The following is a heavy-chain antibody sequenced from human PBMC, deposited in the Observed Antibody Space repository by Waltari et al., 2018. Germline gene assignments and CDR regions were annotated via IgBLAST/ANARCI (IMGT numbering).Heavy chain of an antibody. CDR2: MWHGGST. Sequence: QVQLQESGPGLVKPSETLSVTCTVSGDSIRSNYYWGWIRQPPGKGLEWIGTMWHGGSTYYTPSLKSRVSISREPSKNQFSLKLNSVTAADTAVYYCARNSSGWSFDSWGQGTLVTVSS. D-gene: IGHD6-19*01. V-gene: IGHV4-38-2*02. CDR3: ARNSSGWSFDS. CDR1: GDSIRSNYY. J-gene: IGHJ4*02.